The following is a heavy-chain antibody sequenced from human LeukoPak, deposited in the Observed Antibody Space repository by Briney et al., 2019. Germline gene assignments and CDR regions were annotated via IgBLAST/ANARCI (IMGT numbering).Heavy chain of an antibody. V-gene: IGHV3-23*01. J-gene: IGHJ4*02. CDR1: GFTFSSYA. CDR3: AKGLGFWSGYYTPFDY. CDR2: ISGSGGST. Sequence: GGSLRLSCAASGFTFSSYAMSWVRQAPGKGLEWVSAISGSGGSTYYADSVKSRFTISRDNSKNTLYLQMNSLRAEDTAIYYCAKGLGFWSGYYTPFDYWGQGSSVTVSS. D-gene: IGHD3-3*01.